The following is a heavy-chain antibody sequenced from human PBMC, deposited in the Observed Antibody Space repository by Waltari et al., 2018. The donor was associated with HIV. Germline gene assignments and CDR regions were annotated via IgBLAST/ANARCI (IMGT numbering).Heavy chain of an antibody. J-gene: IGHJ4*02. V-gene: IGHV3-73*01. CDR3: VRQTESSSWIVPPAH. Sequence: EVQLVESGGGLVQPGGSLKLSCAASGFVFSGSAIHWARQAAGKGLEWVGGIRIKPDSHATSYSAPVKGRCTSSRDDLKNTAYLQMNSLRPEDRAVYYCVRQTESSSWIVPPAHWGQGTLVTVSS. CDR1: GFVFSGSA. CDR2: IRIKPDSHAT. D-gene: IGHD6-6*01.